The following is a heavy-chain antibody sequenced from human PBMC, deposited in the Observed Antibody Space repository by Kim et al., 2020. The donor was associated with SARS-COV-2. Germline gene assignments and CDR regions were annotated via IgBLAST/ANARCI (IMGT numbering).Heavy chain of an antibody. Sequence: GGSLRLSCAASGFRFSAYTMGWVRQAPGKGLEWVSSIGNDGRATNYADSVKGRFTISRDNFKHTLYLQMNSLRVEDTAVYYCAKDGPRDQRDFDLWGGGSPVTVSS. J-gene: IGHJ4*02. CDR2: IGNDGRAT. V-gene: IGHV3-23*01. CDR1: GFRFSAYT. CDR3: AKDGPRDQRDFDL.